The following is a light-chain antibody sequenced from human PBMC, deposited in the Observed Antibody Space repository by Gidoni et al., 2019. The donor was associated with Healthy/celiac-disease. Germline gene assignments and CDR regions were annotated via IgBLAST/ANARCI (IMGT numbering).Light chain of an antibody. J-gene: IGKJ1*01. Sequence: DIQMTQSPSSLSASVGDRVTITCRASQSISSYLNWYQQKPGKAPKLLIYAASSWQSGVPSRVSGSGSGTDFTLTISSLQPEDFATYYWQQSYSTPWTFGQGTKVEIK. CDR1: QSISSY. CDR3: QQSYSTPWT. V-gene: IGKV1-39*01. CDR2: AAS.